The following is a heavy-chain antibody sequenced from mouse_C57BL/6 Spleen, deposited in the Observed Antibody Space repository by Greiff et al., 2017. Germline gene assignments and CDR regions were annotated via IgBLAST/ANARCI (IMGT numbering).Heavy chain of an antibody. CDR2: IDPSDSYT. V-gene: IGHV1-59*01. J-gene: IGHJ2*01. D-gene: IGHD2-2*01. Sequence: QVQLQQPGAERVRPGPSVKLSCKASGYTFTSYWMHWVKQRPGQGLEWIGVIDPSDSYTNYNQKFKGKATLTVDTSSSTAYMQLSSLTSEDSAVYYCASGYPFDYWGQGTTLTVSS. CDR1: GYTFTSYW. CDR3: ASGYPFDY.